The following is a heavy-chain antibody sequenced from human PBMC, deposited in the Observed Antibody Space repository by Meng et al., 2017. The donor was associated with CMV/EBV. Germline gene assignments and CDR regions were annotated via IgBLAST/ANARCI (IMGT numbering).Heavy chain of an antibody. J-gene: IGHJ6*02. V-gene: IGHV3-21*01. Sequence: GGSLRLSCAASGFTFSSYSMNWVRQAPGKGLEWVSSISSSSYIYYADSVKGRFTISRDNAKNSLYLQMNSLRAEDTAVYYCARGGGWSSSSDWGDYYYYGMDVWGQGTTVTVSS. CDR2: ISSSSYI. CDR1: GFTFSSYS. D-gene: IGHD6-6*01. CDR3: ARGGGWSSSSDWGDYYYYGMDV.